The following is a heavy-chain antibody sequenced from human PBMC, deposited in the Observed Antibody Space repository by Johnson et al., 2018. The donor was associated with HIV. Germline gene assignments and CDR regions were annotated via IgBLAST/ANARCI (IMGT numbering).Heavy chain of an antibody. V-gene: IGHV3-66*01. CDR1: GFTVSSNY. CDR2: IYSGGST. D-gene: IGHD3-22*01. Sequence: MQLVESGGGLVQPGGSLRLSCAASGFTVSSNYMSWVRQAPGKGLEWVSVIYSGGSTYYADSVKGRLTISRDNSKNTLYLQMNSLRAEDTAVYSCARGTPGDYDSSGYYRGSEAFDIWGQGTMVTVSS. J-gene: IGHJ3*02. CDR3: ARGTPGDYDSSGYYRGSEAFDI.